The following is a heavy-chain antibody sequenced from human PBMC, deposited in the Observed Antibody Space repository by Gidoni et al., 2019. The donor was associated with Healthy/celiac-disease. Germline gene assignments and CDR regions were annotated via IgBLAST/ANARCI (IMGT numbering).Heavy chain of an antibody. CDR3: ARALPPRTAGGRIVRNWFDP. CDR1: GGSFSGYY. CDR2: INHSGST. J-gene: IGHJ5*02. D-gene: IGHD2-15*01. Sequence: QVQLQQWGAGLLKPSETLSLTCAVYGGSFSGYYWSWIRQPPGKGLEWIGEINHSGSTNYNPSLKSRVTISVDTYKNQFSLKLRAVTAADTAVYYCARALPPRTAGGRIVRNWFDPWGQGTLVTVSS. V-gene: IGHV4-34*01.